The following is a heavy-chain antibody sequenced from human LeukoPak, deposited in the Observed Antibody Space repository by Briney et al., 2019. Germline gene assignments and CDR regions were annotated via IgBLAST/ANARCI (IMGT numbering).Heavy chain of an antibody. Sequence: PSETLSLTCTVSGGSISGYYWSWIRQPPGKGLEWIGYIYYSGSTNYNPSLKSRVTISVDTSKNQFSLKLSSVTAADTAVYYCATVFYYDSSGQALFRGYFDYWGQGTLVTVSS. CDR2: IYYSGST. V-gene: IGHV4-59*01. J-gene: IGHJ4*02. D-gene: IGHD3-22*01. CDR3: ATVFYYDSSGQALFRGYFDY. CDR1: GGSISGYY.